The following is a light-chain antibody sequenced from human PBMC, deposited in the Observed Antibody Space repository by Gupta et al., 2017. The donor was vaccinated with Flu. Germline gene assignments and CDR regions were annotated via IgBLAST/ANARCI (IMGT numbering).Light chain of an antibody. J-gene: IGLJ3*02. CDR1: SSNIGSNY. CDR2: RNN. Sequence: RVTISCSGSSSNIGSNYVYWYQQLPGTAPKLLMYRNNQRPSRVPDRFSGSKSGTSASLAISGLRAEDEADYYCAAWDDNRSGQVFGGGTKLTVL. V-gene: IGLV1-47*01. CDR3: AAWDDNRSGQV.